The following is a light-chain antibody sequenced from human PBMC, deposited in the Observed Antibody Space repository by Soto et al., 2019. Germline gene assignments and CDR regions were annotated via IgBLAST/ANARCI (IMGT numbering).Light chain of an antibody. CDR1: QSVSSY. CDR2: DAS. Sequence: EIVLTQSPATLSLSPGERATLSCWASQSVSSYLAWYQHKPGQAPRLLIYDASNRATGIPARFSGSGSGTDFTLTISSLEPEDFAVYYCQQRSNWPWTFXQGTKVDIK. CDR3: QQRSNWPWT. V-gene: IGKV3-11*01. J-gene: IGKJ1*01.